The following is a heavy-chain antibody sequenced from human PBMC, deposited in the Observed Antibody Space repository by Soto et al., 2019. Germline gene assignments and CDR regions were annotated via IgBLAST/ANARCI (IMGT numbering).Heavy chain of an antibody. CDR1: GFTFSTYA. J-gene: IGHJ5*02. D-gene: IGHD6-19*01. V-gene: IGHV3-30-3*01. CDR3: ARPPIPQYSSGWYGWFDP. CDR2: ISYDGSNK. Sequence: PGGSLRLSCAASGFTFSTYAMHWVRQAPGKGLEWVAVISYDGSNKYYGDSVKGRFTISRDNSKNTVYLQMNSLRAEDTAVYYCARPPIPQYSSGWYGWFDPWGQGTLVTVSS.